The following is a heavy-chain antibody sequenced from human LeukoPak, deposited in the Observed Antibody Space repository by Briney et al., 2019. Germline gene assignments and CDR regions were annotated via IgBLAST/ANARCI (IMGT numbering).Heavy chain of an antibody. CDR1: GGTISSYY. Sequence: SETLSLTCTVSGGTISSYYWSWIRQPPGKGLEWIGYIYYSGSTNYNPSLKSRVTISVDTSKNQFSLKLSSVTAADTAVYYCARAYYYYYYMDVWGKGTTVTVSS. CDR2: IYYSGST. V-gene: IGHV4-59*01. CDR3: ARAYYYYYYMDV. J-gene: IGHJ6*03.